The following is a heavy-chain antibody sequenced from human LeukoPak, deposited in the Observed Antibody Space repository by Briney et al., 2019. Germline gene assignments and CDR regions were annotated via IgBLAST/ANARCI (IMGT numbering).Heavy chain of an antibody. D-gene: IGHD3-3*01. V-gene: IGHV3-23*01. CDR2: ISGSGGST. Sequence: GGSLRLSCAASGFTFSSYGMSWVRQAPGKGLEWVSAISGSGGSTYYADSVKGRFTISRDNSKNTLYLQMNSLRAEDTAVYYCAKGREDDFWSGYYYYYYYMDVWGKGTTVTVSS. CDR3: AKGREDDFWSGYYYYYYYMDV. CDR1: GFTFSSYG. J-gene: IGHJ6*03.